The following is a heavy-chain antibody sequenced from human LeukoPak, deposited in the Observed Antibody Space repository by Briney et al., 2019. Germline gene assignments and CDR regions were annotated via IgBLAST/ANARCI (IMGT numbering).Heavy chain of an antibody. V-gene: IGHV4-39*01. J-gene: IGHJ4*02. D-gene: IGHD4-17*01. Sequence: SETLSLTCTVSGGSISSGSYYWSWIRQPAGKGLEWIGSIYHSGSTYYNPSLKSRVTISVDTSKNQFSLKLSSVTAADTAVYYCARHATTVTVYYFDYWGQGTLVTVSS. CDR3: ARHATTVTVYYFDY. CDR1: GGSISSGSYY. CDR2: IYHSGST.